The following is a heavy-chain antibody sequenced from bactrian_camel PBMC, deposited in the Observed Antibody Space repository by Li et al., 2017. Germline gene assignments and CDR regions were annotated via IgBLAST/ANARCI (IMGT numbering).Heavy chain of an antibody. CDR1: GFLFGPDR. Sequence: HVQLVESGGGTVTPGGSLTLSCAVSGFLFGPDRYCMGWFRQVPGKERELVAVIDSNDFIRYSDAVQGRFTLSKDDAKNSFFLQMDSLKSEDTAIYYCAADPSLWICPQYWRVSTGYWGQGTQVTVS. J-gene: IGHJ4*01. CDR3: AADPSLWICPQYWRVSTGY. CDR2: IDSNDFI. D-gene: IGHD1*01. V-gene: IGHV3S53*01.